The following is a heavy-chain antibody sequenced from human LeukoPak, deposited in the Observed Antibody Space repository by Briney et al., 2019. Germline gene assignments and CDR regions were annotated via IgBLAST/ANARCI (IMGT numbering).Heavy chain of an antibody. V-gene: IGHV4-34*01. Sequence: SEILSLTCAVYGGSFSGYYWSWIRQPPGKGLEWIGEINHSGSTNYNPSLKSRVTISVDTSKNQFSLKLSSVTAADTAVYYCARGPYDSSGYYWGYYYYMDVWGKGTTVTVSS. CDR3: ARGPYDSSGYYWGYYYYMDV. J-gene: IGHJ6*03. CDR1: GGSFSGYY. CDR2: INHSGST. D-gene: IGHD3-22*01.